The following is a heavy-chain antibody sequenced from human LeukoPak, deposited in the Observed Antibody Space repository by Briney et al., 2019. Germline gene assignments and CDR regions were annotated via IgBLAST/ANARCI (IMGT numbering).Heavy chain of an antibody. Sequence: PGGSLRLSCAASGFSVSNNYVNWVRQAPGKWLEWVAVIYTSGTTKAADSVKGRFTISRDNSKNTVFLQMNGLRPEDTAVYYCAKDMGIDPWGQGTLVTVFS. CDR2: IYTSGTT. CDR3: AKDMGIDP. D-gene: IGHD2-15*01. CDR1: GFSVSNNY. J-gene: IGHJ5*02. V-gene: IGHV3-66*01.